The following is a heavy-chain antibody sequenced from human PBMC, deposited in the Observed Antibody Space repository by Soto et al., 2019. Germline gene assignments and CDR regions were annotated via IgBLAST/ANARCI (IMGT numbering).Heavy chain of an antibody. CDR1: GYTFTSHG. CDR3: ARDPYSSSWYDAFGMDV. Sequence: ASVKVSCKASGYTFTSHGISWVRPAPGQGLEWMGWISVYNGNTNHAQKLQGRVTMTRDTSTSTAYMELRSLRSDDTAVYYCARDPYSSSWYDAFGMDVWGQGTTVTVSS. J-gene: IGHJ6*02. CDR2: ISVYNGNT. D-gene: IGHD6-13*01. V-gene: IGHV1-18*01.